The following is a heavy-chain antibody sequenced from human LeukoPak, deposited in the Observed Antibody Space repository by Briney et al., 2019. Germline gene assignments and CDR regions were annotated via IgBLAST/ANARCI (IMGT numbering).Heavy chain of an antibody. J-gene: IGHJ5*02. D-gene: IGHD3-3*01. CDR1: GFTFSSYW. Sequence: GGSLRLSCAASGFTFSSYWMHWVRQAPGKGLVWVSRINSDGSSTSYADSVKGRFTISRDNAKNTLYLQMNSLRAEDTAIYYCAKADDFWSGYYPTPNWFDPWGQGTLVTVSS. V-gene: IGHV3-74*01. CDR3: AKADDFWSGYYPTPNWFDP. CDR2: INSDGSST.